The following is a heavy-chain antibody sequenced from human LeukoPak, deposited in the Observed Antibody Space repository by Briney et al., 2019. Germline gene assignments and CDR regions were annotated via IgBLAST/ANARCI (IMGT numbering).Heavy chain of an antibody. J-gene: IGHJ4*02. D-gene: IGHD4-23*01. CDR1: GYTFTGYY. CDR2: INPNSGGT. CDR3: ALEPTVVTYETR. Sequence: GASVKVSCKASGYTFTGYYMHWVRQAPGQGLEWVGWINPNSGGTNYAQKFQGRVTMTRDTSISTAYMELSRLRSDDTAVYYCALEPTVVTYETRWGQGTLVTVSS. V-gene: IGHV1-2*02.